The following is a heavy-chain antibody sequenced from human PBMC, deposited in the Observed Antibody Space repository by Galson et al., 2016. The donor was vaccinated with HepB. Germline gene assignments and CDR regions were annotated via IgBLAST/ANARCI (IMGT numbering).Heavy chain of an antibody. D-gene: IGHD2-8*02. J-gene: IGHJ5*02. CDR1: GITLRGYAM. CDR2: IHHSGNT. CDR3: AAKTPSSDWWPGFDP. V-gene: IGHV4-4*02. Sequence: SLRLSCAASGITLRGYAMNWVRQAPGKGLEWIGEIHHSGNTSYNPSLKSRITISVAKSKNQFSLKVNSVTAADTAMYYCAAKTPSSDWWPGFDPWGQGISVTVSS.